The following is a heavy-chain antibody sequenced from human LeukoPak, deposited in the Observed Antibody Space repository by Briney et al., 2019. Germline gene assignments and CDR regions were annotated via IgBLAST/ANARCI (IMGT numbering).Heavy chain of an antibody. Sequence: PGRSLRLSCAASGFTFSNYGMHWVRQAPGKGLEWVAVISYDGSNKYYADSVKGRSTISRDNSKNTLYLQMNSLRAEDTAVYYCVKGPRAVADLGIRPYYFDYWGQGTLVTVSS. CDR1: GFTFSNYG. V-gene: IGHV3-30*18. CDR2: ISYDGSNK. CDR3: VKGPRAVADLGIRPYYFDY. D-gene: IGHD6-19*01. J-gene: IGHJ4*02.